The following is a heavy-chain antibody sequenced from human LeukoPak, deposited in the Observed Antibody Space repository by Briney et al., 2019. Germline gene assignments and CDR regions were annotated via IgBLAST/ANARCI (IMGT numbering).Heavy chain of an antibody. V-gene: IGHV3-23*01. CDR2: ISGSGGST. D-gene: IGHD2-2*01. CDR3: AKDTIVAVPTAILNWFDP. Sequence: GGSLRHSCAASGFTFSSYAMSWVREAPGKGLEWVSAISGSGGSTYYADSVKGRFTISRDNSKNTLYLQMNSLRAEDTAVYYCAKDTIVAVPTAILNWFDPWGQGTLVSVSS. CDR1: GFTFSSYA. J-gene: IGHJ5*02.